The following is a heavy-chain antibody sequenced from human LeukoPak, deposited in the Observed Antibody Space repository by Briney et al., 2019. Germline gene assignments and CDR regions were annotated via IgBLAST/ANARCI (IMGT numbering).Heavy chain of an antibody. CDR1: GYTFTSYD. Sequence: GASVKVSCKASGYTFTSYDINWVQQATGQGLEWMGWISAYNGNTNYAQKLQGRVTMTTDTSTSTAYMELRSLRSDDTAVYYCARVVAGRLGYQLLVFDYWGQGTLVTVSS. V-gene: IGHV1-18*01. D-gene: IGHD2-2*01. CDR2: ISAYNGNT. CDR3: ARVVAGRLGYQLLVFDY. J-gene: IGHJ4*02.